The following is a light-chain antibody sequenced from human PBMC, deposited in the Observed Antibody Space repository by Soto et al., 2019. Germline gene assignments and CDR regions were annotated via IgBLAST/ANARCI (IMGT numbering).Light chain of an antibody. CDR1: QDIRNE. CDR3: IQHYSHPQT. V-gene: IGKV1-17*02. CDR2: AAS. J-gene: IGKJ2*01. Sequence: DLRMTPSPSSLSACVGHRAPITFRASQDIRNELGWYQQKSGEAPKRMVFAASTLQRGVPPRFRGRGSGTEFTLTITDLQTEDFATYYCIQHYSHPQTFGKGTKVDIK.